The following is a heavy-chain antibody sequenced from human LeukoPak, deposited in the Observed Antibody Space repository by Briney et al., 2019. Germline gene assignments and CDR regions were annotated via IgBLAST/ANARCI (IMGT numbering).Heavy chain of an antibody. D-gene: IGHD3-10*01. V-gene: IGHV4-39*01. CDR2: VFYSGST. CDR1: GGSISTSNYY. CDR3: ARHHDYYRSRSYTFFDF. J-gene: IGHJ4*02. Sequence: SETLSLTCTVSGGSISTSNYYWGWIRQPPGKGLAWIGTVFYSGSTYSNPSLKSRVTISIDSSKNQFSLRLSSVTAADTAVYYCARHHDYYRSRSYTFFDFWGQGALVTVSS.